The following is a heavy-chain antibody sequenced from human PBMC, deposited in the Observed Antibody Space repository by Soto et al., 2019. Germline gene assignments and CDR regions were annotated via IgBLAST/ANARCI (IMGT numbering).Heavy chain of an antibody. Sequence: QVQLVQSGAEVKKPGAPVKVSCKASGYTFTVFDMHWVRQAPGQGPEWMGWINPNSGDTKYAQKFQGRVTMTRDTSISTAYMEMSSLRSDDTAVYYCARDRGAGHHGMDVWGQGTKVTVSS. D-gene: IGHD3-16*01. V-gene: IGHV1-2*02. J-gene: IGHJ6*02. CDR3: ARDRGAGHHGMDV. CDR1: GYTFTVFD. CDR2: INPNSGDT.